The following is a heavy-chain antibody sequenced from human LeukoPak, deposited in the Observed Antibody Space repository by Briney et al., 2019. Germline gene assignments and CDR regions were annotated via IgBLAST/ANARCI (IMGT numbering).Heavy chain of an antibody. CDR1: GFTFSTYP. CDR2: ISYHGSNE. Sequence: GGSLRLSCEASGFTFSTYPMHWVRQAPDRGLEWVAMISYHGSNEYYADSVKGRFTISRDNSKNTLYLQMNNPRVEDTAIYYCARVHDTTGYYHYFDSWGQGTLVTVSS. CDR3: ARVHDTTGYYHYFDS. V-gene: IGHV3-30*04. D-gene: IGHD3-9*01. J-gene: IGHJ4*02.